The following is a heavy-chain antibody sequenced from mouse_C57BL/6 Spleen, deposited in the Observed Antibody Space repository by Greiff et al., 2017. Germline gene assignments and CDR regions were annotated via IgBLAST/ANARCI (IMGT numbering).Heavy chain of an antibody. CDR2: IRNKANGYTT. Sequence: EVKLMESGGGLVQPGGSLSLSCAASGFTFTDYYMSWVRQPPGKALEWLGFIRNKANGYTTEYSASVKGRFTISSDNSQSILYLQMNALRAEDSATYYCARYNYGNDFDYWGQGTTLTVSS. CDR1: GFTFTDYY. D-gene: IGHD2-1*01. J-gene: IGHJ2*01. V-gene: IGHV7-3*01. CDR3: ARYNYGNDFDY.